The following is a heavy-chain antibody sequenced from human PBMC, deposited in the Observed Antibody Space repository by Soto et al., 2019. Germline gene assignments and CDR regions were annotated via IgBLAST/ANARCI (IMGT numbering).Heavy chain of an antibody. Sequence: GGSLRLSCAASGFTFITCAMHWVRQAPGKGLEWVAVISYHGSNKYYADSVKGRFTISRDNSKNTLYLQMNSLRVEDTAVYYCARVPSSGWEGDLDYWGQGTLVTVSS. CDR1: GFTFITCA. J-gene: IGHJ4*02. CDR2: ISYHGSNK. D-gene: IGHD6-19*01. CDR3: ARVPSSGWEGDLDY. V-gene: IGHV3-30-3*01.